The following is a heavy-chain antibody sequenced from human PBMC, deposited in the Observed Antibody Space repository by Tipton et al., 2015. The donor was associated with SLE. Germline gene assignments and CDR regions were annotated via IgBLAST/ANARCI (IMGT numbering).Heavy chain of an antibody. J-gene: IGHJ1*01. CDR3: ANGGYSYPEGNFQH. D-gene: IGHD5-18*01. CDR1: EFTFSNYA. Sequence: GSLRLSCAASEFTFSNYAMHWVRQAPGKGLEYVSSISSDGGRTYYVKSVKGRFTISRDNSKNTLYLQMGTLRAEDMAVYYCANGGYSYPEGNFQHWGQGTLVTVSS. V-gene: IGHV3-64*01. CDR2: ISSDGGRT.